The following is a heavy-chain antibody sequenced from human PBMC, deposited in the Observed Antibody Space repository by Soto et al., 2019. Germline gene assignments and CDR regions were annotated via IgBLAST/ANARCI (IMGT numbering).Heavy chain of an antibody. V-gene: IGHV3-23*01. CDR3: AKVPTAYSNYYFDY. CDR2: ISGSGGST. D-gene: IGHD4-4*01. J-gene: IGHJ4*02. CDR1: GFTFSSYA. Sequence: GGSLRLSCAASGFTFSSYAMSWVRQAPGKGLEWVSAISGSGGSTYYADSVKGRVTISRDNSKNTLYLQMNSLRAEDTAVYYCAKVPTAYSNYYFDYWGQGTLVTVSS.